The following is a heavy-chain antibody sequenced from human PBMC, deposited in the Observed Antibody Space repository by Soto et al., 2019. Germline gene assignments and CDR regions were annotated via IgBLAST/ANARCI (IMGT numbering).Heavy chain of an antibody. V-gene: IGHV1-58*01. CDR3: AARPSRSGKYYFDY. CDR1: GFTFTSSA. Sequence: SVKVSCKASGFTFTSSAVQWVRQARGQRLEWIGWIVVGSGNTNYAQKFQERVTITRDMSTSTDYMELSSLRSEDTAVYYCAARPSRSGKYYFDYWGQGTRVTV. J-gene: IGHJ4*02. CDR2: IVVGSGNT. D-gene: IGHD6-13*01.